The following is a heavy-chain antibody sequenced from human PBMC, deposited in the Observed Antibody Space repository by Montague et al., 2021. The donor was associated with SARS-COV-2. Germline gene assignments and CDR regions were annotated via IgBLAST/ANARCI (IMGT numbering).Heavy chain of an antibody. CDR1: GDPVSSGRYF. CDR2: IFYFGDV. J-gene: IGHJ4*02. Sequence: SETLSLTCTVSGDPVSSGRYFWTWVRQAPGKGLEWIGYIFYFGDVSYNPSLRSRVTISVDTSNNQFSLRLSSVTAADTAKYYCARVGNYLGFYWSQGTLVTVSS. V-gene: IGHV4-61*01. D-gene: IGHD3-10*01. CDR3: ARVGNYLGFY.